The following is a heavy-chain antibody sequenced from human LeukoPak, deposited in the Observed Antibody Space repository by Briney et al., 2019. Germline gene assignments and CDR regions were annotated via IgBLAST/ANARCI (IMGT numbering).Heavy chain of an antibody. CDR1: GFIFSSYG. J-gene: IGHJ3*02. V-gene: IGHV3-30*02. Sequence: GGSLRLSCAASGFIFSSYGINWVRQAPGKGLEWVSFIRHDGSNTYYADSVKGRFTISRDNSKNTVYLQMNSLRAEDMAVYYCEKGLTIFGVARDAFDTWGQGTMVTVSS. CDR2: IRHDGSNT. CDR3: EKGLTIFGVARDAFDT. D-gene: IGHD3-3*01.